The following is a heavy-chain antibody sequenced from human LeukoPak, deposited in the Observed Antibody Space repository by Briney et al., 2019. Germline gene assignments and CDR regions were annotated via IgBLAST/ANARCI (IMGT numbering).Heavy chain of an antibody. CDR2: IIPIFGTA. CDR3: ARDDTMVRGVSFDY. D-gene: IGHD3-10*01. J-gene: IGHJ4*02. Sequence: SVKVSCKASGGTFSSYAISWVRQAPGQGLEWMGGIIPIFGTANYAQKFQGRVTITADESTSTAYMELSSLRSEDTAVYYCARDDTMVRGVSFDYWGQGTLVTVSS. V-gene: IGHV1-69*13. CDR1: GGTFSSYA.